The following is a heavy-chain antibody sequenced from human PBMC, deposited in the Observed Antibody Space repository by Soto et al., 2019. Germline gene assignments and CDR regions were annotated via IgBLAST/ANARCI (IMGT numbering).Heavy chain of an antibody. D-gene: IGHD6-19*01. CDR2: IRNDGSA. CDR3: ARDGAVAGSYYYYYGMDV. Sequence: GGSLRLSCAASGFSVTSFYMTWVRQAPGRGLEWVSLIRNDGSASYADSVKGRFTISRDNSKNTLYLQMNSLRAEDTAVYYCARDGAVAGSYYYYYGMDVWGQGTTVTVSS. J-gene: IGHJ6*02. V-gene: IGHV3-53*05. CDR1: GFSVTSFY.